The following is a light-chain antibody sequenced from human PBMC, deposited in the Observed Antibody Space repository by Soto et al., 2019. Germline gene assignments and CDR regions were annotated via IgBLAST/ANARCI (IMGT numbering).Light chain of an antibody. Sequence: IPMNQSLYALSAALGERVALVCRASQSISIYLNWYQQKPGKAPKLLIYKASSLESGVPSRFSGSGSGTEFTLTISSLQPDDFATYSCPQYNSYRFGQGTRLEIK. CDR1: QSISIY. CDR2: KAS. CDR3: PQYNSYR. V-gene: IGKV1-5*03. J-gene: IGKJ5*01.